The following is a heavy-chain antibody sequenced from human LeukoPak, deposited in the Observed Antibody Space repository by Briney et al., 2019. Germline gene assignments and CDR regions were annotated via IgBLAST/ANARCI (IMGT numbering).Heavy chain of an antibody. V-gene: IGHV3-66*01. CDR2: IYSGGFT. J-gene: IGHJ4*02. D-gene: IGHD1-26*01. Sequence: GGSLRLSCAASGFTVSSNYLSWVRQAPGKGLEWVSVIYSGGFTYYADSVKGRFTISRDNSKNALYLQMNSLRGEDTAVYYCARGRVGPYPGTYYWGQGTLVTVSS. CDR1: GFTVSSNY. CDR3: ARGRVGPYPGTYY.